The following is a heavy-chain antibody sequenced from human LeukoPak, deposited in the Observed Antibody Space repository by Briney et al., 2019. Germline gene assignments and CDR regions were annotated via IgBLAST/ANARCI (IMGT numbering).Heavy chain of an antibody. CDR2: IHSSGGS. CDR3: ARLGSYHDF. V-gene: IGHV4-4*09. CDR1: GASISNYY. D-gene: IGHD1-26*01. J-gene: IGHJ4*02. Sequence: SETLSLTCTVSGASISNYYWSWTRQTPEKGLEWMGHIHSSGGSSYYPSLKSRLTLSIDTSRNQLSLKLPSMTAADTAVYFCARLGSYHDFWGQGALVTVSS.